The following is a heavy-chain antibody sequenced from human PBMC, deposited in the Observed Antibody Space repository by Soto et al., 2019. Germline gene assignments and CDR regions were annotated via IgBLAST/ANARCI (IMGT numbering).Heavy chain of an antibody. J-gene: IGHJ4*02. V-gene: IGHV3-23*01. CDR1: GFTFSAYA. CDR2: ISGSGDRT. Sequence: EVQLLQSGGDLVQPGGSLRLSCAASGFTFSAYAMSWVRQAPGKGLEWVSAISGSGDRTYYADSVKGRFTISRDSSDNTLYLQMNSLRAEDTAIYYCAKDRMYYCSSGSLWYLDYWGQGTLVIVSS. CDR3: AKDRMYYCSSGSLWYLDY. D-gene: IGHD3-10*01.